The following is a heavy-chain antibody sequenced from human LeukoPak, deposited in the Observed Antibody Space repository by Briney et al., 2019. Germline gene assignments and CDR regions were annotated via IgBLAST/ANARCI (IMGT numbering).Heavy chain of an antibody. Sequence: GGSLRLSCAASGFTFSTYTMNWVRQAPGKGLEWVSFIYSDNTHYSDSVKGRFTISRDNSKNTLYLQMNSLRAEDTAVYYCARRAGAYSHPYDYWGQGTLVTVSS. CDR1: GFTFSTYT. CDR2: IYSDNT. J-gene: IGHJ4*02. D-gene: IGHD4/OR15-4a*01. CDR3: ARRAGAYSHPYDY. V-gene: IGHV3-53*01.